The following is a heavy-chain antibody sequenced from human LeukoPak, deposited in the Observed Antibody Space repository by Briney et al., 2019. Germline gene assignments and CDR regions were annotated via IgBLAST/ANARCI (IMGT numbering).Heavy chain of an antibody. V-gene: IGHV1-3*01. CDR1: GYTFSNYA. J-gene: IGHJ4*02. CDR3: ARDEGPLDY. CDR2: INAGDGNT. Sequence: HWASVNVSCKASGYTFSNYAMHWVRQVPGQRLEWMGYINAGDGNTKYSQKFQGRVSITRDTSATTAYMELSSLRSEDTAVYYCARDEGPLDYWGQGTLVTASS.